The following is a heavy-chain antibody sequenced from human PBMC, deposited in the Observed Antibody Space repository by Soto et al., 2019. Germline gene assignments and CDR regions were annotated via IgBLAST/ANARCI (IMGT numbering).Heavy chain of an antibody. CDR2: MNPNSGNT. Sequence: ASVKVSCKASGYTFTSYDINWVRQATGKGLEWMGWMNPNSGNTGYAQKFQGRVTMTRNTSISTAYMELSSLRSEDTAVYYCARGHSSWYSVGFDYWGQGTLVTVSS. CDR3: ARGHSSWYSVGFDY. J-gene: IGHJ4*02. D-gene: IGHD6-13*01. V-gene: IGHV1-8*01. CDR1: GYTFTSYD.